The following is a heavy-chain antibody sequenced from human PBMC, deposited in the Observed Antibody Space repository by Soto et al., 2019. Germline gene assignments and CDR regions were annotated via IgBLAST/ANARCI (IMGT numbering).Heavy chain of an antibody. V-gene: IGHV1-69*02. CDR3: ATSFGSGYRAFDY. CDR2: FNPILSMS. J-gene: IGHJ4*02. D-gene: IGHD3-10*01. Sequence: QVQLVQSGAEVKKPGSSVKVSCKASGDTFNFYTINWVRQAPGLGLEWMGRFNPILSMSNSALRFQGRVTLTEDKSTSTASLVLSSLRSDDTAVYYCATSFGSGYRAFDYWGQGVLVTVSS. CDR1: GDTFNFYT.